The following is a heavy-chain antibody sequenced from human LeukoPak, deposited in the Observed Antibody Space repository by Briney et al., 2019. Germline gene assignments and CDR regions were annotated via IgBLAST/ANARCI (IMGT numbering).Heavy chain of an antibody. J-gene: IGHJ4*02. D-gene: IGHD6-19*01. Sequence: GGSLRLSCTTSGFTFSDYAMTWVRQAPGKALEWVGFIRNKANGGTADYAASVKGRFTISRDDSKTIAYLQMNSLKTEDTAVYYCTRAYSTGWLGINDYWGQGALVTVSS. V-gene: IGHV3-49*04. CDR1: GFTFSDYA. CDR3: TRAYSTGWLGINDY. CDR2: IRNKANGGTA.